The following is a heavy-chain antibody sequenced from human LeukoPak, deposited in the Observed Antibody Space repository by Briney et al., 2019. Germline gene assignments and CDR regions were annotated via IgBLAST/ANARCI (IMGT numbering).Heavy chain of an antibody. V-gene: IGHV4-39*01. CDR3: ARHYGP. Sequence: SETLSLTCSVSGGSISSNNYYWDWIRQPPGKGLEWIGSIYYSGSTYYNPSLKSRVTISVDTSKNQFFLKLSSVTAADMAVYYCARHYGPWGQGTLVAVSS. CDR1: GGSISSNNYY. CDR2: IYYSGST. J-gene: IGHJ5*02. D-gene: IGHD3-10*01.